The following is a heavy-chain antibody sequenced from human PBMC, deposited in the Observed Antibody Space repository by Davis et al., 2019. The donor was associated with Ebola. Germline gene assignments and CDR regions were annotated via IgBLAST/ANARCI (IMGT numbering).Heavy chain of an antibody. CDR1: GFTFSSYS. CDR2: ISSSSSYI. J-gene: IGHJ4*02. CDR3: ARAGLRMDY. D-gene: IGHD4-17*01. Sequence: GESLKISCAASGFTFSSYSMNWVRQAPGKGLEWVSSISSSSSYIYYADSVKGRFTISSDNAKNSLYLQMNSLRAEDTAVYYCARAGLRMDYWGQGTLVTVSS. V-gene: IGHV3-21*01.